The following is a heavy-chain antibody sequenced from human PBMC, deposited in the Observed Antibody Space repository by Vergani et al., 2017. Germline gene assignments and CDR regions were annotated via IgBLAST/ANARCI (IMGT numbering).Heavy chain of an antibody. CDR1: GYTFTGYY. Sequence: VQLVQSGAEVKKPGASVKVSCKASGYTFTGYYMHWVRQAPGQGLEWMGWINPNSGGPNYAQKFQGRVTMTRDTSISTAYMELSRLRSDETAVYYCAREEAAAGGAFEYWGQGALVTVSS. D-gene: IGHD6-13*01. CDR3: AREEAAAGGAFEY. J-gene: IGHJ4*02. CDR2: INPNSGGP. V-gene: IGHV1-2*02.